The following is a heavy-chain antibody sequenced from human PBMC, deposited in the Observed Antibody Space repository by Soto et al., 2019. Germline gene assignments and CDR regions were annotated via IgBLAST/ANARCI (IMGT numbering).Heavy chain of an antibody. D-gene: IGHD3-3*01. V-gene: IGHV1-69*13. J-gene: IGHJ6*02. CDR2: IIPIFGTA. Sequence: GASVKVSCKASGGTFSSYAISWVRQAPGQGLEWMGGIIPIFGTANYAQKFQGRVTITADESTSTAYMELSSLRSEDTAVYYCASERFWSGYRDYYYYYGMDVWGQGTTVTSP. CDR1: GGTFSSYA. CDR3: ASERFWSGYRDYYYYYGMDV.